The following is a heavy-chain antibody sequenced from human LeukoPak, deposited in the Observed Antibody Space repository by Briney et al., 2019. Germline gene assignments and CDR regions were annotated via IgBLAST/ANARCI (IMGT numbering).Heavy chain of an antibody. CDR2: IYYSGST. J-gene: IGHJ4*02. V-gene: IGHV4-59*12. D-gene: IGHD3-10*01. CDR3: AREYYYGSGGYYF. CDR1: GGSISSYY. Sequence: SETLSLTCTVSGGSISSYYWSWIRQPPGKGLEWIGYIYYSGSTNYNPSLKSRVTISVDTSKNQFSLKLSSVTAADTAVYYCAREYYYGSGGYYFWGQGTLVTVSS.